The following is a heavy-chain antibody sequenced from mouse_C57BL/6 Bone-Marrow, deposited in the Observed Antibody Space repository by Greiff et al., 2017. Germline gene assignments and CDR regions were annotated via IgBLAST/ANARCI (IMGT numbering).Heavy chain of an antibody. CDR3: TRSPYDYGKYYFDY. J-gene: IGHJ2*01. V-gene: IGHV1-15*01. Sequence: VQGVESGAELVRPGASVTLSCKASGYTFTDYEMHWVKQTPVHGLEWIGAIDPETGGTAYNQKFKGKAILTADKSSSTAYMELRSLTSEDSAVYYCTRSPYDYGKYYFDYWGQGTTLTVSS. D-gene: IGHD2-4*01. CDR2: IDPETGGT. CDR1: GYTFTDYE.